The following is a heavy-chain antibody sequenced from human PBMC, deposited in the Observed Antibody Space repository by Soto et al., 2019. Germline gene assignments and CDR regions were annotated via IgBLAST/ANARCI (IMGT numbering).Heavy chain of an antibody. CDR3: ARGRTTVTTNYWFFDC. CDR2: INHSGST. CDR1: GGSFSGYY. Sequence: PSETLSLTCAVYGGSFSGYYWSWIRQPPGKGLEWIGEINHSGSTNYNPSLKSRVTISVDTSKNQFSLKLSSVTAADTAVYYCARGRTTVTTNYWFFDCWGRGTLVTVSS. D-gene: IGHD4-17*01. V-gene: IGHV4-34*01. J-gene: IGHJ2*01.